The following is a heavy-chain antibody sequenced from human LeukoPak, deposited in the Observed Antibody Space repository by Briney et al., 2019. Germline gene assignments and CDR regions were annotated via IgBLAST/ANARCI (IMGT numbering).Heavy chain of an antibody. Sequence: ASAKVSCKASGYTFTSYYMHWVRQAPGQGLEWMGIINPSGGSTSYAQKFQGRVNMTRDTSTSTVYMELSSLRSEDTAMYYCAKVYDILTGYYGPLDYWGQGTLVTVSS. CDR1: GYTFTSYY. V-gene: IGHV1-46*01. CDR3: AKVYDILTGYYGPLDY. J-gene: IGHJ4*02. CDR2: INPSGGST. D-gene: IGHD3-9*01.